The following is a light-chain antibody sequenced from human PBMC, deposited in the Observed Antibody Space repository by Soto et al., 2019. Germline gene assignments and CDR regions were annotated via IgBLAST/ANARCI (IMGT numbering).Light chain of an antibody. Sequence: EIVLTQSPATLSLSPGERATLSCRASQSISSYLAWYQQKPGQAPRLLIYDASNKATGIPARFSGRGSGTDFTLPISSLEPKVFAVYSCQRRSNCPPAPTSGGGTKVDIK. CDR1: QSISSY. V-gene: IGKV3-11*01. CDR3: QRRSNCPPAPT. J-gene: IGKJ4*01. CDR2: DAS.